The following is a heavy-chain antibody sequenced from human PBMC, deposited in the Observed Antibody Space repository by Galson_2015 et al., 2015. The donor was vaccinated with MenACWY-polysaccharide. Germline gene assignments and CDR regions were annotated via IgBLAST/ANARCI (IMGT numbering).Heavy chain of an antibody. V-gene: IGHV3-15*01. J-gene: IGHJ4*02. CDR1: GFIFSNAW. Sequence: SLRLSCAGSGFIFSNAWVNWVRQAPGKGLEWVGRIKSKPNGGTIEYATPVKGRFTITRDDSKNTVYVQMNSLKIEDTAVYYCSTGDGHTSGFDYWGQGALVIVSS. CDR2: IKSKPNGGTI. CDR3: STGDGHTSGFDY.